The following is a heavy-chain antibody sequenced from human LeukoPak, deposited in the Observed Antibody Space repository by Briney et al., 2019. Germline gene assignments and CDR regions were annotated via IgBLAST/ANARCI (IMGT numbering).Heavy chain of an antibody. J-gene: IGHJ2*01. CDR3: ARVLGAARQYWYFDL. D-gene: IGHD6-6*01. CDR1: GFAFSSYN. Sequence: SGGSLRLSCAASGFAFSSYNMNWVRQAPGKGLVWVSRINTDGSSTYYADSVKGRFAISRDNARNTLYVQMNSLRAEDTAVYYCARVLGAARQYWYFDLWGRGTLVTVSS. CDR2: INTDGSST. V-gene: IGHV3-74*01.